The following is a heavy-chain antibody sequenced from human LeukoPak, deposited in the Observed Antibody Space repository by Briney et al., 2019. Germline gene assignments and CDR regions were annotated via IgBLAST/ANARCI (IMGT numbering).Heavy chain of an antibody. CDR2: MNPNSGNT. CDR1: GGTFSSYA. CDR3: ARGVNPTFWYYYYYMDV. Sequence: ASVKVSCKASGGTFSSYAISWVRQAPGQGLEWMGWMNPNSGNTGYAQKFQGRVTMTRNTSISTAYMELSSLRSEDTAVYYCARGVNPTFWYYYYYMDVWGKGTTVTVSS. V-gene: IGHV1-8*02. D-gene: IGHD3-16*01. J-gene: IGHJ6*03.